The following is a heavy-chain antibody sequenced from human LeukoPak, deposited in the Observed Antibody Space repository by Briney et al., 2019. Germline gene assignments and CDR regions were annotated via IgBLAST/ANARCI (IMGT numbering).Heavy chain of an antibody. CDR3: ARPAPSGYDPVYFDYYYYMDV. V-gene: IGHV3-30*02. CDR1: KFTFNKYG. D-gene: IGHD5-12*01. CDR2: IRYDGSNK. Sequence: GSLRLSCATSKFTFNKYGMHWVRQAPGKGLEWVAFIRYDGSNKYYADSVKGRFTISRDNSKNTLYLQMNSLRAEDTAVYYCARPAPSGYDPVYFDYYYYMDVWGKGTTVTISS. J-gene: IGHJ6*03.